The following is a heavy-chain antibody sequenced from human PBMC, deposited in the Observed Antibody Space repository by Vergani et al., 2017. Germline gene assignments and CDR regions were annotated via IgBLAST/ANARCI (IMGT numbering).Heavy chain of an antibody. D-gene: IGHD4-11*01. CDR1: GYRFTDYY. CDR2: INPNSGGT. Sequence: QVQLVQSGAEVKRPGASVKVSCKASGYRFTDYYIHWVRQAPGQGLEWMGRINPNSGGTNYAPKFQGRGTLTRDTSLSAAYMELSRLRSDDTTVYYCAGVLEVTTVTTTYYYYMDVWGKGTTVTVSS. J-gene: IGHJ6*03. CDR3: AGVLEVTTVTTTYYYYMDV. V-gene: IGHV1-2*06.